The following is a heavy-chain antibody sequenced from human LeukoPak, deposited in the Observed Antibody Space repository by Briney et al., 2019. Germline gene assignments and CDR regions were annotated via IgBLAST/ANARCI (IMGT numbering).Heavy chain of an antibody. Sequence: SETLSLTCAVYGGSFSGYYWSWIRQPPGKGLEWIGEINHSGSTNYNPSLKSRVTISVDTSKNQFSLKLSSVTAADTAVYYCARLHPLRRGHYYYYMDVWGKGTTATVSS. CDR1: GGSFSGYY. CDR3: ARLHPLRRGHYYYYMDV. CDR2: INHSGST. J-gene: IGHJ6*03. D-gene: IGHD4-17*01. V-gene: IGHV4-34*01.